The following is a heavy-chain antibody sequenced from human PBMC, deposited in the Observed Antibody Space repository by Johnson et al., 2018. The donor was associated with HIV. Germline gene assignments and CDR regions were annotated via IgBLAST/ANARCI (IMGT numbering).Heavy chain of an antibody. CDR2: IWYDGSNK. V-gene: IGHV3-30*19. J-gene: IGHJ3*02. CDR1: GFTFSSYG. CDR3: ARDAYYYDSNGRVFGI. D-gene: IGHD3-22*01. Sequence: QVQLMESGGGVVQPGRSLRLSCAASGFTFSSYGMHWVRQAPGKGLEWVAVIWYDGSNKYYADSVKGRFTISRDNSKNTLYLQMNSLRAEDTAVYYCARDAYYYDSNGRVFGIWGQGTMVTVSS.